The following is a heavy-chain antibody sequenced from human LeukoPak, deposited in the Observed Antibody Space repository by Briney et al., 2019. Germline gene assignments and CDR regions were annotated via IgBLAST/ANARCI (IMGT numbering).Heavy chain of an antibody. Sequence: SETLSLTCAVYGGSFSGYYWSWIRQPPGKGLEWIGEMNHSGSTNYNPSLKSRVTISVDTSKNQFSLKLSSVTAADTAVYYCARGGRGITGTFTAPIDHWGQGTLVTVSS. CDR2: MNHSGST. V-gene: IGHV4-34*01. J-gene: IGHJ4*02. CDR1: GGSFSGYY. CDR3: ARGGRGITGTFTAPIDH. D-gene: IGHD1-7*01.